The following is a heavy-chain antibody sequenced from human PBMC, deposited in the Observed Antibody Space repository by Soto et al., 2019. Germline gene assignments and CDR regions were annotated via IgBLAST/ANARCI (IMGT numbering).Heavy chain of an antibody. Sequence: GRALRDPKSGSALMLSTKYMSWVRQAPGKGLEWVSVIYSGGSTFYADSVRGRFTISRDNSKNTVNLQMNSLRAEDTAVYYCTRDPWAADYLGQGT. D-gene: IGHD3-16*01. CDR2: IYSGGST. CDR3: TRDPWAADY. J-gene: IGHJ4*02. V-gene: IGHV3-66*01. CDR1: ALMLSTKY.